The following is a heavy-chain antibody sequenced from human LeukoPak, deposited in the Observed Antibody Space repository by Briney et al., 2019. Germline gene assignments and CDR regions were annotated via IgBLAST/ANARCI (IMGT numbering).Heavy chain of an antibody. V-gene: IGHV1-69*05. CDR3: ARAVAGSYYYYGMDV. D-gene: IGHD6-19*01. J-gene: IGHJ6*02. CDR2: IIPIFGTA. Sequence: SVKVSCKASGGTFSSYAISWVRQAPGQGLEWMGGIIPIFGTANYAQKFQGRVTITTDESTSTAYMELRSLRSDDTAVYYCARAVAGSYYYYGMDVWGQGTTVTVSS. CDR1: GGTFSSYA.